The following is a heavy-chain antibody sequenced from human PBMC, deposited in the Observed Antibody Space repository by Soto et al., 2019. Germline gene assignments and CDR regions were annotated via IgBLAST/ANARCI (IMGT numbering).Heavy chain of an antibody. CDR2: ISYIGTT. CDR1: GDSISSGGYY. Sequence: QVQLQESGPGLVKPSQTLSLTCTVSGDSISSGGYYWSWIRQHPGKGLEWIGYISYIGTTYYNPSLKSRGTRSVDTSKNQFSLILRSVTAADTAVYSCARDYYHSPLARDFWGQCTNVTVSS. CDR3: ARDYYHSPLARDF. J-gene: IGHJ6*02. V-gene: IGHV4-31*03. D-gene: IGHD3-22*01.